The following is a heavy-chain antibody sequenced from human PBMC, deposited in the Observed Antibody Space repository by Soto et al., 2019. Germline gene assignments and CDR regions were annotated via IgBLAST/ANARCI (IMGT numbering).Heavy chain of an antibody. D-gene: IGHD3-22*01. CDR2: IIPIFGTA. CDR1: GVTFSSYA. Sequence: SVKVSCKASGVTFSSYAISWVRQAPGQGLEWMGGIIPIFGTANYAQKFQGRVTITADKSTSTAYMELSSLRSGDTAVYYCASSGESYYYDSSGYLPYFDYWGQGTLVTVSS. J-gene: IGHJ4*02. V-gene: IGHV1-69*06. CDR3: ASSGESYYYDSSGYLPYFDY.